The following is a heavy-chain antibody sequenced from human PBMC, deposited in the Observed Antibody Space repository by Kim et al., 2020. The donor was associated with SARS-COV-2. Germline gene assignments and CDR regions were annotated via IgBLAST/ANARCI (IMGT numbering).Heavy chain of an antibody. CDR1: GFTFSSYW. J-gene: IGHJ6*02. Sequence: GGSRRLSCSASGFTFSSYWMSWVRQAPGKGLEWVSNIKQDGSEKYYVDSLKGRFTISRDNAKNSLYLQMNSLRAEDTAVYYCAREGDGYNFPYYYGMDVWGQGTTVTVS. V-gene: IGHV3-7*01. CDR2: IKQDGSEK. CDR3: AREGDGYNFPYYYGMDV. D-gene: IGHD5-12*01.